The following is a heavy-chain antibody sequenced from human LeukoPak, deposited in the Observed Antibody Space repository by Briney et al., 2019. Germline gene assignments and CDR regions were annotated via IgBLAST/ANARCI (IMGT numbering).Heavy chain of an antibody. CDR2: IIPIFGTA. Sequence: GSSVKVSCKASGGTFSSYAISWVRQAPGQGLEWMGGIIPIFGTANYAQKFQGRVTITSDESTSRAYMELSSLRYEDTAVYYCARGNRIYCSSTSCYVGGWFDPWGQGTLVTVSS. D-gene: IGHD2-2*01. CDR3: ARGNRIYCSSTSCYVGGWFDP. V-gene: IGHV1-69*01. CDR1: GGTFSSYA. J-gene: IGHJ5*02.